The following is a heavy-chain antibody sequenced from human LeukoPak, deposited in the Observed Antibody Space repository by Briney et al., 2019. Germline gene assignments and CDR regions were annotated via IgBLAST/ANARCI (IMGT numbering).Heavy chain of an antibody. J-gene: IGHJ4*02. V-gene: IGHV4-34*01. Sequence: GEINHSGSTNYNPSLKSRVTISVDTSKNQFSLKLSSVTAADTAVYYCARTGLRRLYFDYWGQGTLVTVSS. CDR2: INHSGST. CDR3: ARTGLRRLYFDY. D-gene: IGHD4-17*01.